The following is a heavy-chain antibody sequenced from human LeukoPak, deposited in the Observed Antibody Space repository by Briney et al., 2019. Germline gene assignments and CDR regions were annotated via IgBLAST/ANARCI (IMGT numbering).Heavy chain of an antibody. D-gene: IGHD2-2*01. CDR3: ARTIVVVPAATPNWFDP. Sequence: GASVKVSCKASGGTFSSYAISWVRQAPGQGLEWMGGIIPIFGTANYAQKFQGRVTITADESTSTAYMELSSLRSEDTAVYYCARTIVVVPAATPNWFDPWGQGTLVTVSS. V-gene: IGHV1-69*01. J-gene: IGHJ5*02. CDR1: GGTFSSYA. CDR2: IIPIFGTA.